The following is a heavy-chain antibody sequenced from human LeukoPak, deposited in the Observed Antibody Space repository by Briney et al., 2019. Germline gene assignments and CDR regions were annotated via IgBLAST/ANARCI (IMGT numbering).Heavy chain of an antibody. CDR1: GGSVSSGSYD. J-gene: IGHJ4*02. CDR2: IYYSGST. V-gene: IGHV4-61*01. D-gene: IGHD4-11*01. CDR3: ARGGIQFYPDY. Sequence: PSETLSLTCTVSGGSVSSGSYDWSWIRQPPGKGLEWIGYIYYSGSTNYNPSLKSRVTISVDTSKNQFSLKLSSVTAADTAVYYCARGGIQFYPDYWGQGTLVTVSS.